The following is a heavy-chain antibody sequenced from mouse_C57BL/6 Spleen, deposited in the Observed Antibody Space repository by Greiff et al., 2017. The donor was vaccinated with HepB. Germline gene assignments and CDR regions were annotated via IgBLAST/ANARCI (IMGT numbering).Heavy chain of an antibody. CDR2: IDPSDSYT. CDR3: ARFDYDWGWDY. Sequence: QVQLKQPGAELVMPGASVKLSCKASGYTFTSYWMHWVKQRPGQGLEWIGEIDPSDSYTNYNQKFKGKSTLTVDKSSSTAYMQLSSLTSEDSAVYYCARFDYDWGWDYWGQGTTLTVSS. J-gene: IGHJ2*01. V-gene: IGHV1-69*01. CDR1: GYTFTSYW. D-gene: IGHD2-4*01.